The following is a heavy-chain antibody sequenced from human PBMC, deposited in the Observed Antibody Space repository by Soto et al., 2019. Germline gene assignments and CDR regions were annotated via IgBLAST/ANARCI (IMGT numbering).Heavy chain of an antibody. J-gene: IGHJ4*02. Sequence: KPSETLSLTCAFYVGSFSGYYWSCIRQPPGKGLEWIGEINHSGSTNYNPSLKSRVTISVDTSKNQFSLKLSSVTAADTAVYYCARNFPDGQSFEYWGQGTLVSVSS. CDR3: ARNFPDGQSFEY. CDR2: INHSGST. V-gene: IGHV4-34*01. CDR1: VGSFSGYY.